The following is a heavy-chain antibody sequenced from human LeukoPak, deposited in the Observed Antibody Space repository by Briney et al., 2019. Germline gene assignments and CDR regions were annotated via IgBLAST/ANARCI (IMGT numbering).Heavy chain of an antibody. V-gene: IGHV3-23*01. D-gene: IGHD3-16*01. CDR3: AKDSRCCRDYVWGSYPDY. CDR1: GFTFSSYV. Sequence: PGGSLRLSCAASGFTFSSYVMSWVRQAPGKGLEWVSGVSGSGGSTYYADSVKGRFTISRDNSKNTLYLQMNSLRAEDTAVYYCAKDSRCCRDYVWGSYPDYWGQGTLVTVSS. CDR2: VSGSGGST. J-gene: IGHJ4*02.